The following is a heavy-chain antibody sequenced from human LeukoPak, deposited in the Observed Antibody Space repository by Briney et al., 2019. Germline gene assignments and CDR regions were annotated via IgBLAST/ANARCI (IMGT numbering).Heavy chain of an antibody. Sequence: GRSLRLSCAASGFTFSSYGMHWVRQAPGKGLEWVAVIWYDGSNKYYADSVKGRFTISRDNSKNTLYLQMNSLRAEDTAVYYCAGAPLPTALNHYYYYGMDVWGQGTTVTVSS. CDR3: AGAPLPTALNHYYYYGMDV. D-gene: IGHD2-2*01. J-gene: IGHJ6*02. V-gene: IGHV3-33*01. CDR1: GFTFSSYG. CDR2: IWYDGSNK.